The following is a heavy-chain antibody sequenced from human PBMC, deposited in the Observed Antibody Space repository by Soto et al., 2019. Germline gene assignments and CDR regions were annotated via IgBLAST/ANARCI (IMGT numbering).Heavy chain of an antibody. CDR1: GGSISSGNYY. Sequence: SETLSLTCTVSGGSISSGNYYWSWIRQPPGKGLEWIGFISYSGSTYYSTSLKSRVTISVDTSKSQFSLNLSFVTAADTAVYYCATMGTPATGLYFFDYWGQGSLVTVPS. CDR3: ATMGTPATGLYFFDY. CDR2: ISYSGST. D-gene: IGHD2-15*01. V-gene: IGHV4-30-4*01. J-gene: IGHJ4*02.